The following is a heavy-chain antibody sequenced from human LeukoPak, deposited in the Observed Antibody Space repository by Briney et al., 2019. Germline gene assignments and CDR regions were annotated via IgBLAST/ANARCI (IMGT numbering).Heavy chain of an antibody. CDR2: ISSSSSHI. CDR3: ARAPIQLWPVPPYYGMDV. D-gene: IGHD5-18*01. CDR1: GFTFSSYS. J-gene: IGHJ6*02. Sequence: PGGSLRLSCAASGFTFSSYSMNWVRQAPGKGLEWVSSISSSSSHIYYADSVKGRFTISRDNAKNSLYLQMNSLRAEDTAVYYCARAPIQLWPVPPYYGMDVWGQGTTVTVSS. V-gene: IGHV3-21*01.